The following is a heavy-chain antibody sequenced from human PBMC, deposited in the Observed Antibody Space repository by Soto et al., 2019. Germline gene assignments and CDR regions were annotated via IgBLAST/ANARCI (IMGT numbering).Heavy chain of an antibody. D-gene: IGHD6-6*01. J-gene: IGHJ4*02. CDR1: GGTFSSYA. CDR2: IIPIFGTA. V-gene: IGHV1-69*13. CDR3: ASSSGPYSSSPDGFDY. Sequence: SVKVSCKASGGTFSSYAISWVRQAPGQGLEWMGGIIPIFGTANYAQKFQGRVTITADESTSTAYMELSSLRSEDTAVYYCASSSGPYSSSPDGFDYWGQGTLVTVSS.